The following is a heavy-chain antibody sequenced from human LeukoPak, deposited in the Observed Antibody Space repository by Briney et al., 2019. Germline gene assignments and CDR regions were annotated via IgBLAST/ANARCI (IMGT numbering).Heavy chain of an antibody. CDR3: ARDVLRN. V-gene: IGHV3-23*01. Sequence: GGSLRLSCAASGFIFSNYAMSWVRQAPGKGLQWVSAFSGSGGSTYYADSVKGRFTIARDNSRNTLYLQMNILRAEDTAVYYCARDVLRNWGQGTLVTVSS. CDR1: GFIFSNYA. CDR2: FSGSGGST. D-gene: IGHD2-15*01. J-gene: IGHJ4*02.